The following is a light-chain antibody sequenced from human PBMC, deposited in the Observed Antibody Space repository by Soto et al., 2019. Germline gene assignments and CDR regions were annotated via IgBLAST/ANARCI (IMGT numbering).Light chain of an antibody. CDR3: QQYGNSPWT. CDR1: QSVSSNY. J-gene: IGKJ1*01. CDR2: GAS. V-gene: IGKV3-20*01. Sequence: EIVLTQSPGTLSLSPRERATLSCRASQSVSSNYLAWYQQKPGQAPRLLIYGASSRATGIPDRFSGSGSGTDFTLTISGLEPEDFAVYYCQQYGNSPWTFGQGTKVEIK.